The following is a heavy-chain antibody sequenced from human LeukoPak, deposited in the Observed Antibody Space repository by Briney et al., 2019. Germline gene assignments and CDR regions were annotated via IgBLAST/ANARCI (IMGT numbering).Heavy chain of an antibody. CDR1: GFTFSSYA. V-gene: IGHV3-30-3*01. CDR2: ISYDGSNK. D-gene: IGHD3-22*01. Sequence: GGSLRLSCAASGFTFSSYAMHWVRQAPGKGLEWVADISYDGSNKYYADSVKGRFTISRDNSKNTLYLQMNSLRAEDTAVYYCARDADYYYDSSGLFDYWGQGTLVTVSS. CDR3: ARDADYYYDSSGLFDY. J-gene: IGHJ4*02.